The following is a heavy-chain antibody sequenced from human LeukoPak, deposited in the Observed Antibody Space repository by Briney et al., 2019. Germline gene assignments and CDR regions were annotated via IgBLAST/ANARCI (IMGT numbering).Heavy chain of an antibody. CDR3: ARDPYGSGTQSHFDY. CDR2: IWYDGSNK. V-gene: IGHV3-33*01. CDR1: GFTFSSYG. Sequence: GRSLRLSCVAPGFTFSSYGMHWVRQAPGKGLEWVAVIWYDGSNKYYADSVKGRFTISRDNSKNTLYLQMNSLRAEDTAVYYCARDPYGSGTQSHFDYWGQGTLVTVSS. D-gene: IGHD3-10*01. J-gene: IGHJ4*02.